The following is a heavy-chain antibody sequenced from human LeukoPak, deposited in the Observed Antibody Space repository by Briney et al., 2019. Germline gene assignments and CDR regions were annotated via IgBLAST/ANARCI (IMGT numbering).Heavy chain of an antibody. Sequence: PSETLSLTCTVSGGSISSSSYYWGWSSQPRGKGLEWIVSIYYSGSTYYNPSLKSRVTISVDTSKNQFSLKLSSVTAADTAVYYCARHAYDSSGYHYFDYWGQGTLVTVSS. V-gene: IGHV4-39*01. CDR2: IYYSGST. D-gene: IGHD3-22*01. CDR3: ARHAYDSSGYHYFDY. J-gene: IGHJ4*02. CDR1: GGSISSSSYY.